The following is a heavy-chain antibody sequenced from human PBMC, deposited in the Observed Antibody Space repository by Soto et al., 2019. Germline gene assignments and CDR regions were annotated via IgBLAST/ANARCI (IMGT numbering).Heavy chain of an antibody. Sequence: EVQLVESGGGLVQPGGSLRLSCVASGFSFNSYSMNWVRQAPGKGVEWISYINSGSTSVFYADSVKGRFTISRDNAKNSLYMQMNSLRSEDTAVYYCGSSASPDAYWGQGTLVTVSS. J-gene: IGHJ4*02. CDR1: GFSFNSYS. D-gene: IGHD3-22*01. V-gene: IGHV3-48*01. CDR3: GSSASPDAY. CDR2: INSGSTSV.